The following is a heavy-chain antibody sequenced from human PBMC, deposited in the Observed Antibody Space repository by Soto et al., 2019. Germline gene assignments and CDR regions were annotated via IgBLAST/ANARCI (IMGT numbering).Heavy chain of an antibody. CDR1: GYTFTSYG. J-gene: IGHJ6*02. V-gene: IGHV1-18*01. CDR2: ISAYNGNT. CDR3: ARESPFYGDPLDYYYGMDV. D-gene: IGHD4-17*01. Sequence: VKVSCKASGYTFTSYGISWVRQAPGQGLEWMGWISAYNGNTNYAQKLQGRVTMTTDTSTSTAYMELRSLRSDDTAVYYCARESPFYGDPLDYYYGMDVWGQGTTVTVSS.